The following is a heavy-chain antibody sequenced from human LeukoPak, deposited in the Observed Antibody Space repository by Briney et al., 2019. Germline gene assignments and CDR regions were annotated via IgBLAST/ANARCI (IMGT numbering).Heavy chain of an antibody. J-gene: IGHJ5*02. V-gene: IGHV4-38-2*02. CDR3: ARRPSGSYLGWFDP. CDR1: GYSISSGYY. Sequence: PSETLSLTCTVSGYSISSGYYWGWIRQPPGKGLEWIGSIYHSGSTYYNPSLKSRVTISVDTSKNQFSLKLSSVTAADTAVYYCARRPSGSYLGWFDPWGQGTLVTVSS. D-gene: IGHD1-26*01. CDR2: IYHSGST.